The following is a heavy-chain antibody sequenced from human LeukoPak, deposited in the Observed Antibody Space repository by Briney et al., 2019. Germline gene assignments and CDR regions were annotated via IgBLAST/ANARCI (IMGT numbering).Heavy chain of an antibody. Sequence: ASVKVSCKASGYTFSNSGVSWLRQAPGQGLEWMGWISARNGNTNYAQKFQDRVAMTTDTSTNTAYMELRSLRSDDTAVYYCAKSIKVALSGAYFDPWGQGTLVTVSS. CDR3: AKSIKVALSGAYFDP. D-gene: IGHD6-19*01. CDR1: GYTFSNSG. V-gene: IGHV1-18*01. J-gene: IGHJ5*02. CDR2: ISARNGNT.